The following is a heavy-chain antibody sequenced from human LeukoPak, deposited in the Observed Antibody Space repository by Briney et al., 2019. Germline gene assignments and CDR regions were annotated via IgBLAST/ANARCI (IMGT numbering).Heavy chain of an antibody. Sequence: GGFLRLSCAASGFTFSTYGMHWVRQAPGKGLEWVTFIRSDGRNKYYADSVKGRFTISRDNSKNTLYLQMNSLRAEDTAVYYCARDRDYYGSGSYYPGLDYWGQGTLVTVSS. CDR1: GFTFSTYG. CDR3: ARDRDYYGSGSYYPGLDY. CDR2: IRSDGRNK. V-gene: IGHV3-30*02. D-gene: IGHD3-10*01. J-gene: IGHJ4*02.